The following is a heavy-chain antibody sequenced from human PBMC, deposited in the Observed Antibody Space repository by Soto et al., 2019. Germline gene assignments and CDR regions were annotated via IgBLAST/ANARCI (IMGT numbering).Heavy chain of an antibody. J-gene: IGHJ6*02. CDR3: ARGVLRYYYYGMDV. CDR2: IYISGNT. CDR1: GDSVSSYY. V-gene: IGHV4-59*02. Sequence: QVQLQESGPGLVKPSETLSLSCTVSGDSVSSYYWSWIRQLPGRGLEWIGYIYISGNTNYNPSLKSRVTISRDTSKNQFSRNLKSVTAADTAVYYCARGVLRYYYYGMDVWGQGTTVTVSS.